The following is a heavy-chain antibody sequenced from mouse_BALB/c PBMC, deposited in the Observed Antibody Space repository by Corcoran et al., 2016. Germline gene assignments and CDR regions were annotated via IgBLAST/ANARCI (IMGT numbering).Heavy chain of an antibody. CDR2: IDPETGGT. CDR3: ARGGGNYEFAY. CDR1: GYTFTDYE. D-gene: IGHD2-1*01. Sequence: QVQLQQSGAELVRPGASVTLSCKASGYTFTDYEMHWVKQTPVHGLEWIGAIDPETGGTAYNQKFKGKATLTADTSSNTAYLQLSSLTSEDTAVYYCARGGGNYEFAYWGQGTLVTVSA. V-gene: IGHV1-15*01. J-gene: IGHJ3*01.